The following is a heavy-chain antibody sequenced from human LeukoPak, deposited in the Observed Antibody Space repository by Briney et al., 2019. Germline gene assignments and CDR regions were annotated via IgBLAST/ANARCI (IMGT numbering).Heavy chain of an antibody. D-gene: IGHD4-17*01. CDR2: INTNTGNP. CDR1: GYTFTSYA. J-gene: IGHJ4*02. V-gene: IGHV7-4-1*02. Sequence: VASVTVSCKASGYTFTSYAMNWVRQAPGQGLEWMGWINTNTGNPTYAQGFTGRFVFSLDTSVSTAYLQISSLKAEDTAVYYCARAYMTTVTSILDYWGQGTLVTVSS. CDR3: ARAYMTTVTSILDY.